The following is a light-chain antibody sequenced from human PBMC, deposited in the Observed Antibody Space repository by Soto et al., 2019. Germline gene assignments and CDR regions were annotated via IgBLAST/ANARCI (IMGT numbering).Light chain of an antibody. Sequence: DIQMTQSPSTLSASVGDRVTIACRANQTITRWLAWYQQKPGKAPKLLIFHASTLESGVPSRFSGSGYGTEFSLTISSLQPEDFATYYCQQYHTFWTFGQGTTVEVK. CDR2: HAS. CDR3: QQYHTFWT. V-gene: IGKV1-5*01. J-gene: IGKJ1*01. CDR1: QTITRW.